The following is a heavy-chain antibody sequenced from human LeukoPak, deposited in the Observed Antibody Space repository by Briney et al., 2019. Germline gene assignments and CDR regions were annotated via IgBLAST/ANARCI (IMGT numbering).Heavy chain of an antibody. V-gene: IGHV3-9*01. CDR3: AKARSGGVIVPRYFDY. J-gene: IGHJ4*02. CDR2: ISWNSGSI. CDR1: GFTIDDYA. Sequence: GGSLRLSCAASGFTIDDYAMHWVRQAPGKGLEWVSGISWNSGSIGYADSVKGRFTISRDNAKNSLYLQMNSLRAEDTALYYCAKARSGGVIVPRYFDYWGQGTLVTVSS. D-gene: IGHD3-16*02.